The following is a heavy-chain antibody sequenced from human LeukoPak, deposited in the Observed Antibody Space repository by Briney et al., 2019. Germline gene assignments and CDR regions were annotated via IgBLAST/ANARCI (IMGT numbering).Heavy chain of an antibody. V-gene: IGHV1-18*03. D-gene: IGHD5-12*01. CDR2: ISTHNGKT. CDR3: ARDVGTTHFDF. CDR1: GYPFSTYG. Sequence: ASVKVSCKASGYPFSTYGISWVRQAPGQGLQWMAWISTHNGKTDYAQNFQDRVTVTRDTSTSTVYMELRSLRSDDMAVYLCARDVGTTHFDFWGQGTLVTVSS. J-gene: IGHJ4*02.